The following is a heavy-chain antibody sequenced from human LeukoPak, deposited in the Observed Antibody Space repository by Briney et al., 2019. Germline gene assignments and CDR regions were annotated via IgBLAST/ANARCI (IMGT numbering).Heavy chain of an antibody. CDR1: GGSISSYY. CDR2: IYYSGST. CDR3: ARGIRFLEWSETPHYYYYGMDV. D-gene: IGHD3-3*01. V-gene: IGHV4-59*01. J-gene: IGHJ6*02. Sequence: MASETLSLTCTVSGGSISSYYWSWIRQPPGKGLEWIGYIYYSGSTNYNPSLKSRATISVDTSKNQFSLKLSSVTAADTAVYYCARGIRFLEWSETPHYYYYGMDVWGQGTTVTVSS.